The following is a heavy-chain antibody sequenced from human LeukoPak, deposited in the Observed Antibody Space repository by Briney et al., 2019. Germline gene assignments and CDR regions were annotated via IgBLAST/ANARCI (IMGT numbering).Heavy chain of an antibody. D-gene: IGHD4-17*01. CDR3: ARDLGGTTVTPGVVDY. CDR1: GFTFSGYG. Sequence: PGGSLRLSCAASGFTFSGYGMHWVRQAPGQGLEWVAVIWSDASNEYYADSVKGRFTISRDNSKNTLCLQMNSLRAEDTAMYYCARDLGGTTVTPGVVDYWGQGTLVTVSS. V-gene: IGHV3-33*01. CDR2: IWSDASNE. J-gene: IGHJ4*02.